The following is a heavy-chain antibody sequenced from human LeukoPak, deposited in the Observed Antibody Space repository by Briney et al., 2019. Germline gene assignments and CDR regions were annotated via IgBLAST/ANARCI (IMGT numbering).Heavy chain of an antibody. CDR1: GGSFSGYY. V-gene: IGHV4-34*01. CDR3: AREPSVDTAMVTAWFDP. Sequence: PSETLSLTCAVYGGSFSGYYWSWIRQPPGKGLEWIGEINHSGSTNYNPSLKSRVTISVDTSKNQFSLKLTSVTAADTAVYYCAREPSVDTAMVTAWFDPWGQGTLVTVSS. CDR2: INHSGST. J-gene: IGHJ5*02. D-gene: IGHD5-18*01.